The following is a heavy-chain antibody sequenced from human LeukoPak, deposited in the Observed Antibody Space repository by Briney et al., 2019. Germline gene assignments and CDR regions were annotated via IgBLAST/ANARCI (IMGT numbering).Heavy chain of an antibody. Sequence: SETLSLTCTVCGGSISSYYWIWLRQPAGKGLEWIGRIYTSGSTNYNPSLKSRVTMSVDTSKNQFSLKLSSVTAADAAVYYSAGATDHRVYYYDSSGYYPGDWFDPWGQGTLVTVSS. CDR1: GGSISSYY. V-gene: IGHV4-4*07. J-gene: IGHJ5*02. D-gene: IGHD3-22*01. CDR2: IYTSGST. CDR3: AGATDHRVYYYDSSGYYPGDWFDP.